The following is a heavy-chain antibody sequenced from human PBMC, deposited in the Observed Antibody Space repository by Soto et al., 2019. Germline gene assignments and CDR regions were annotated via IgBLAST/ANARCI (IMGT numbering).Heavy chain of an antibody. CDR3: ARVVRRIATPLHFDY. J-gene: IGHJ4*02. CDR2: IIPIFGTA. D-gene: IGHD3-10*01. V-gene: IGHV1-69*01. CDR1: GGTFSSYA. Sequence: QVQLVQSGAEVKKPGSSVKVSCKASGGTFSSYAISWVRQAPGQGLEWMGGIIPIFGTANYAQKFQGRVTITADESTSTAYMELSSLRSEDTAMYYCARVVRRIATPLHFDYWGQGTLVTVSS.